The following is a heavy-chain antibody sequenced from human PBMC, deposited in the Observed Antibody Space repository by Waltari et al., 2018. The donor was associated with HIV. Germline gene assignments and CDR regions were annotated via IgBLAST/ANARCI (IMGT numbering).Heavy chain of an antibody. CDR3: ARGSIVGATSTRAAYYFDY. D-gene: IGHD1-26*01. V-gene: IGHV4-34*01. Sequence: QVQLQQWGAGLLKPSETLSLTCAVYGGSFSGYYWSWIRQPPGKGLEWIGEINHSGRTNYNPSLKSRVTISVDTSKNQFSLKLSSVTAADTAVYYCARGSIVGATSTRAAYYFDYWGQGTLVTVSS. CDR1: GGSFSGYY. CDR2: INHSGRT. J-gene: IGHJ4*02.